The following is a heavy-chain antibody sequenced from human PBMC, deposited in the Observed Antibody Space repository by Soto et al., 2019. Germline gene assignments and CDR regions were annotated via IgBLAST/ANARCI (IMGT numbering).Heavy chain of an antibody. D-gene: IGHD3-16*01. CDR2: ILAGKGDT. J-gene: IGHJ4*02. CDR1: GYTLSNYA. CDR3: ARGGECLGGGGLDY. V-gene: IGHV1-3*01. Sequence: QVQLVQSGAEVKKPGASVKVSCKASGYTLSNYAMHWVRQAPGQRLEWVGWILAGKGDTKYSQKYQGRGTITRETTARIVYRGPTSARFEYTAGYYWARGGECLGGGGLDYWGQGTPVTVSS.